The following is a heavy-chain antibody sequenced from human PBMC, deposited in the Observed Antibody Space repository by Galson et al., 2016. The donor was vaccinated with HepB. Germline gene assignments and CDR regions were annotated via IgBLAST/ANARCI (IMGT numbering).Heavy chain of an antibody. D-gene: IGHD2-21*01. J-gene: IGHJ6*02. CDR1: GYTLTSYY. Sequence: SVKVSCKAAGYTLTSYYLHWVRQAPGQGLEWMGIINPGGVSTSYAQKFQGRVTMTRDTSTSTVYMELSSLTSEDTAVYYCARDRGGEFYYYAMDIWGQGTTVTVSS. CDR2: INPGGVST. V-gene: IGHV1-46*01. CDR3: ARDRGGEFYYYAMDI.